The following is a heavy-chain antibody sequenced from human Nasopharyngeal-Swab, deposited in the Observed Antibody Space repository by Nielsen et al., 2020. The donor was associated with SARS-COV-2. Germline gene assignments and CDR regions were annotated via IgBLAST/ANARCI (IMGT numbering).Heavy chain of an antibody. D-gene: IGHD4-17*01. CDR2: INHSGST. Sequence: SDTLSLTFAVYGGSFSGYYWSWIRQPPGKGLEWIGEINHSGSTNYNPSLKSRVTISVDTSKNQFSLKLSSVTAADTAVYYCARATYYGDYPLDYWGQGTLVTVSS. CDR3: ARATYYGDYPLDY. J-gene: IGHJ4*02. CDR1: GGSFSGYY. V-gene: IGHV4-34*01.